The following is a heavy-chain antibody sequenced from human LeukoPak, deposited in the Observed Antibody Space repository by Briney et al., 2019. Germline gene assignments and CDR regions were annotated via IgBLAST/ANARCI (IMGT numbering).Heavy chain of an antibody. V-gene: IGHV1-8*01. D-gene: IGHD3-3*01. J-gene: IGHJ6*02. CDR3: ARGDRYDFWSGYYTRYGMDV. Sequence: ASLKVSCKASGYTFTIYDINWVRQATGQGLEWMGWMNPNSGNTGYAQKFQGRVTMTRNTSISTAYMELSSLRSEDTAVYYCARGDRYDFWSGYYTRYGMDVWGQGTTVTVS. CDR1: GYTFTIYD. CDR2: MNPNSGNT.